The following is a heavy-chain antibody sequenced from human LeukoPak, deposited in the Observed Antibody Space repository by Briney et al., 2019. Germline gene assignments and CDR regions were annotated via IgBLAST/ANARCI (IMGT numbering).Heavy chain of an antibody. CDR3: ARDRGITMIVGRAFDI. Sequence: SETLSLTCTVSGGSISSGGYYWSWIRQHPGKGLEWIGYTYYSGSTYYKPSLKSRVTISVDTSKNQFSLKLNSVTAADTAVYYCARDRGITMIVGRAFDIWGQGTMVTVSS. D-gene: IGHD3-22*01. J-gene: IGHJ3*02. CDR1: GGSISSGGYY. V-gene: IGHV4-31*03. CDR2: TYYSGST.